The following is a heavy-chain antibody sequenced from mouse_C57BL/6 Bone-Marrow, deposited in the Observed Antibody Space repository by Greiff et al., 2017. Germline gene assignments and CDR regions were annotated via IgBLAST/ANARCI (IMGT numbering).Heavy chain of an antibody. CDR1: GFTFSDYG. V-gene: IGHV5-17*01. J-gene: IGHJ2*01. CDR3: ARYYGSRFDY. CDR2: ISSGSSTI. Sequence: EVKLMESGGGLVKPGGSLKLSCAASGFTFSDYGMHWVRQAPEKGLEWVAYISSGSSTIYYADTVKGRFTISRDNAKNTLFLQMTSLRSEDTAMYYCARYYGSRFDYWGQGTTLTVSS. D-gene: IGHD1-1*01.